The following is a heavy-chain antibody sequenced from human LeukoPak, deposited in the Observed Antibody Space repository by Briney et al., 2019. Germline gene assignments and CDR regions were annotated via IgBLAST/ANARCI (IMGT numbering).Heavy chain of an antibody. Sequence: SETLSLTCAVYGGSFSGYYWSWIRQPPGKGLEWIGEINHSGSTNYNPSLKSRVTISVDTPKNQFSLKLSSVIAADTAVYYCARVQYSSGWFDPWGQGTLVTVSS. D-gene: IGHD5-18*01. CDR3: ARVQYSSGWFDP. J-gene: IGHJ5*02. CDR2: INHSGST. CDR1: GGSFSGYY. V-gene: IGHV4-34*01.